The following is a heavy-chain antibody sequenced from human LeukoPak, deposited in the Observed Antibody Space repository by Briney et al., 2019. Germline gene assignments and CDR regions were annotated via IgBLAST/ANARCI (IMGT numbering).Heavy chain of an antibody. CDR2: IYYSGST. V-gene: IGHV4-59*08. Sequence: SETLSLTCTVSGGSISSYYWSWIRQPPGKGLEWIGYIYYSGSTNYNPSLKSRVTISVDMSKNQFSLKLSSVTAADTAVYYCASYCSSTSCYYNWFDPWGQGTLVTVSS. CDR3: ASYCSSTSCYYNWFDP. D-gene: IGHD2-2*01. CDR1: GGSISSYY. J-gene: IGHJ5*02.